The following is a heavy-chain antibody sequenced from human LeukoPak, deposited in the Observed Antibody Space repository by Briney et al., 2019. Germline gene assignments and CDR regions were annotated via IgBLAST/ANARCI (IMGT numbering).Heavy chain of an antibody. CDR1: GVAVSSTY. CDR2: IYIGGYT. V-gene: IGHV3-66*01. Sequence: PGGSLRLSCAVSGVAVSSTYFSWVRQAPGKGLEWLSVIYIGGYTYYAASVKGRFFISRYISENMVSLQMNSLSVEDTAVYFCARGRPAHYFDSWGSGTLVTVSS. CDR3: ARGRPAHYFDS. D-gene: IGHD6-6*01. J-gene: IGHJ4*02.